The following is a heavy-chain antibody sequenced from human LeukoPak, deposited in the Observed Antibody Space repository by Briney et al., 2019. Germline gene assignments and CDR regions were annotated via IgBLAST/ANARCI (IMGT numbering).Heavy chain of an antibody. V-gene: IGHV4-59*08. Sequence: PSETLSLTCTVSSDSINRDSWSWVRQPPGTGLEWIGNISYSGTTNYSPSFKSRVTMSVDTSKNQISLKLFSVTAADSAVYYCARYGITIVRGGKYYFDSWGQGTLVTVSS. CDR2: ISYSGTT. CDR1: SDSINRDS. D-gene: IGHD3-10*01. J-gene: IGHJ4*02. CDR3: ARYGITIVRGGKYYFDS.